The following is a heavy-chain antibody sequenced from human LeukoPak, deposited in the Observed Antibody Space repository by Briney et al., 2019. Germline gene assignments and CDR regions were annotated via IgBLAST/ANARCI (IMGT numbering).Heavy chain of an antibody. J-gene: IGHJ4*02. Sequence: SETLSLTCTVSGGSISSYYWSWIRQPPGKGLEWIGYFYYSGSTNYNPSLKSRVTISVDTSKSQFSLKLSSVTAADTAVYYCAGRDGYNYGYWGQGTLVTVSS. V-gene: IGHV4-59*01. CDR1: GGSISSYY. CDR2: FYYSGST. CDR3: AGRDGYNYGY. D-gene: IGHD5-24*01.